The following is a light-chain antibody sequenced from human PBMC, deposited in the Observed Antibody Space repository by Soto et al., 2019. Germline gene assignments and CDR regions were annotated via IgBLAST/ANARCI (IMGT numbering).Light chain of an antibody. J-gene: IGLJ1*01. CDR3: SSYTSSSTYV. CDR1: SSDVGGYNY. Sequence: QSALTQPASVSGSPGQSITISCTGTSSDVGGYNYVSWYQQHPGKAPKIMIYEVSNRPSGVSNRFSGSKSDNTASLSISGLQSEDEADYYCSSYTSSSTYVFGTGTKLNVL. V-gene: IGLV2-14*01. CDR2: EVS.